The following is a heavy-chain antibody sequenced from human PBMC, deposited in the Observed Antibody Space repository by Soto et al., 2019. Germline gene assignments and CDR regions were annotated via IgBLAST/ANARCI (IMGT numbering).Heavy chain of an antibody. J-gene: IGHJ6*02. CDR3: ARGPNKKYSSSWYRHTTYYYYGMDV. CDR2: INHSGST. CDR1: GGSFSGYY. D-gene: IGHD6-13*01. Sequence: QVQLQQWGAGLLKPSETLSLTCAVYGGSFSGYYWSWIRQPPGKGLEWIGEINHSGSTNYNPSLKSRVTISVDTSKNQFSLKLSSVTAADTAVYYCARGPNKKYSSSWYRHTTYYYYGMDVWGQGTTVTVSS. V-gene: IGHV4-34*01.